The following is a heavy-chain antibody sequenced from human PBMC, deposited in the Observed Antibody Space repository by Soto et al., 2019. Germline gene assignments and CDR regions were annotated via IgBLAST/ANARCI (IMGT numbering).Heavy chain of an antibody. D-gene: IGHD2-8*02. CDR2: IIPISGTT. V-gene: IGHV1-69*13. Sequence: ASVKVSCKASGDVFRSYGINWVRQAPGQGLEWMGGIIPISGTTNYAQKFQGRVAITADESTDTVYMELSRLRSEDTAVYYCAWCPNDYYYGMDVWGQGTTVTVSS. CDR3: AWCPNDYYYGMDV. J-gene: IGHJ6*02. CDR1: GDVFRSYG.